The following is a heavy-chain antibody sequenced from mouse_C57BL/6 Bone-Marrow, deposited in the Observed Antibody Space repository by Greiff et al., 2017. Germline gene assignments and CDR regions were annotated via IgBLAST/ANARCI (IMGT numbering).Heavy chain of an antibody. CDR3: ARRNYSNYLAY. D-gene: IGHD2-5*01. Sequence: EVQLQQSGPELVKPGASVKISCKASGYTFTDYYMNWVKQSHGKSLEWIGDINPNNGGTSYNQKFKGKATLTVDKSSSTAYMELRSLTSEDSAVYYCARRNYSNYLAYWGQGTLVTVSA. V-gene: IGHV1-26*01. CDR2: INPNNGGT. CDR1: GYTFTDYY. J-gene: IGHJ3*01.